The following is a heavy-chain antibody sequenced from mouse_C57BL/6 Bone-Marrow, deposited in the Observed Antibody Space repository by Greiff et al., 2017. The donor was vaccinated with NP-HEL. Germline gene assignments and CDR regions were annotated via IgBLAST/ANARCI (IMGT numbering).Heavy chain of an antibody. V-gene: IGHV5-6*01. D-gene: IGHD2-3*01. CDR1: GFTFSSYG. CDR3: ARHGSYDGRVDY. J-gene: IGHJ4*01. Sequence: EVQRVESGGDLVKPGGSLKLSCAASGFTFSSYGMSWVRQTPDKRLEWVATISSGGSYTYYPDSVKGRFTISRDNAKNTLDLQMSSLKSEDTAMYYCARHGSYDGRVDYWGQGTSVTVSS. CDR2: ISSGGSYT.